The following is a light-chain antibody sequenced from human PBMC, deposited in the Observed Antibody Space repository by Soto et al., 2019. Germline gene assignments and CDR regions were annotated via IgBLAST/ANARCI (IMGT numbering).Light chain of an antibody. V-gene: IGKV1-17*01. CDR2: AAS. CDR1: QDINSY. CDR3: QQLNSYPLT. Sequence: DIQMTQSPSALSASVGDRVTITCRASQDINSYLNWYQKKPGKAPKLLIYAASSLQSGVPSRFSGSESGTEFTLTISSLQPEDFATYYCQQLNSYPLTFGGGTKVHI. J-gene: IGKJ4*01.